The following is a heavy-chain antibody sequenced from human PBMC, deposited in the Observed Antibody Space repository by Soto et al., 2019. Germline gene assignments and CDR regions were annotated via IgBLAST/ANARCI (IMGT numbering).Heavy chain of an antibody. D-gene: IGHD4-17*01. CDR1: GFTFSIYS. V-gene: IGHV3-21*01. Sequence: PGGALRLSCAASGFTFSIYSMNWVRQAPGKGLEWVSSISSSSSYIYYADSVKGRFTISRDNAKNSLYLQMNSLRAEDAAVYYCARDAPLTTVKAFDIRGQGTMATVS. J-gene: IGHJ3*02. CDR3: ARDAPLTTVKAFDI. CDR2: ISSSSSYI.